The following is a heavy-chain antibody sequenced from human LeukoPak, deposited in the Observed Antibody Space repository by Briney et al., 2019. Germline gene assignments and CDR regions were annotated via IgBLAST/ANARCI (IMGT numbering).Heavy chain of an antibody. CDR1: GGSISSYY. CDR2: IYYSGST. Sequence: SETLSLTCTVSGGSISSYYWSWIRQPPGKGLEWIGYIYYSGSTNYNPSLKSRVTISVDKSKNQFSLKLSSVTAADTAVYYCALNYYGSGSYFDYWGQGTLVTVSS. D-gene: IGHD3-10*01. J-gene: IGHJ4*02. V-gene: IGHV4-59*12. CDR3: ALNYYGSGSYFDY.